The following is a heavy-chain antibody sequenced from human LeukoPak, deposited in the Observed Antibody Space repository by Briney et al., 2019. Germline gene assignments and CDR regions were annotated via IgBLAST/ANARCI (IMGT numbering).Heavy chain of an antibody. Sequence: SETLSLTCTVSGGSISSGGYYWSWIRQHPGKGLEWIGYIYYSGSTYYNPSLKSRVTISVDTSKNQFSLKLSSETAADTAVYYCAASPSGYDLIDYWGQGTLVTVSS. V-gene: IGHV4-31*03. J-gene: IGHJ4*02. CDR3: AASPSGYDLIDY. CDR2: IYYSGST. CDR1: GGSISSGGYY. D-gene: IGHD5-12*01.